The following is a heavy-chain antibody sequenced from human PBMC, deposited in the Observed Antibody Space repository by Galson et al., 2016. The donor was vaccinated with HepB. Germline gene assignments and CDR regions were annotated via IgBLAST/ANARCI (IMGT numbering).Heavy chain of an antibody. CDR1: GFGFRSYG. Sequence: SLRLSCAASGFGFRSYGMHWVRQAPGKGLEWVAGISYDGTNTYYADSVKGRFTISRDNSKNTLYLQMNSLRAEDTAVYFCAKDAFLGCGRDCYVDYWGQGTLVTVSS. CDR3: AKDAFLGCGRDCYVDY. CDR2: ISYDGTNT. V-gene: IGHV3-30*18. J-gene: IGHJ4*02. D-gene: IGHD2-21*02.